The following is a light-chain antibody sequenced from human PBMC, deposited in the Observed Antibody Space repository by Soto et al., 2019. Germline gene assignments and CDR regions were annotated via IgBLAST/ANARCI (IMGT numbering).Light chain of an antibody. V-gene: IGKV4-1*01. Sequence: DIVMTQSPDSLAVSLGERATINCKSSQSVLYSSNNKNYLAWYQQRPGQPPKLLIYWASTRESGVPDRFSCSGSGTDFTPTNPSQQAEEVAIYCCQQNERTPPTFGQGTKLEIK. J-gene: IGKJ2*01. CDR1: QSVLYSSNNKNY. CDR2: WAS. CDR3: QQNERTPPT.